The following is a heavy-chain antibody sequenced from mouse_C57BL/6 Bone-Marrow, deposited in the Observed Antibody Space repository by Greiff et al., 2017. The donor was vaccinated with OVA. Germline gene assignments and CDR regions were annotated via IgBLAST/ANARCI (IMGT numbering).Heavy chain of an antibody. CDR2: IDPENGDT. V-gene: IGHV14-4*01. D-gene: IGHD2-1*01. J-gene: IGHJ2*01. CDR3: TSYGNFDY. CDR1: GFNIKDDY. Sequence: EVQLQQSGAELVRPGASVQLSCTASGFNIKDDYMHWVKQRPEQGLEWIGWIDPENGDTEYASKFQGKATITADTSSNTAYLQLSSLTSEDTAVYYCTSYGNFDYWGQGTTLTVSS.